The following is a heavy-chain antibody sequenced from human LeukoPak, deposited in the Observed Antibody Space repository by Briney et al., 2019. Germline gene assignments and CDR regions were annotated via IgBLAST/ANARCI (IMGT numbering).Heavy chain of an antibody. V-gene: IGHV3-30*04. D-gene: IGHD3-22*01. J-gene: IGHJ3*02. CDR2: ISYDGSNK. Sequence: GGSLRLSCAASGFTFSSYAMHWVRQAPGKGLEWVAVISYDGSNKYYADSVKGRFTISRDNSKNTLYLQMNSLRAEDTAVYYCAKDRDYDSSGYYYGHDAFDIWGQGTMVTVSS. CDR1: GFTFSSYA. CDR3: AKDRDYDSSGYYYGHDAFDI.